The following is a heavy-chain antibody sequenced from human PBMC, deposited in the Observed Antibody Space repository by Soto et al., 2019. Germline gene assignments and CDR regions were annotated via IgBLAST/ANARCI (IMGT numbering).Heavy chain of an antibody. CDR3: ARVXXXGXLSLSPNWFXP. D-gene: IGHD3-16*02. Sequence: ASVKVSCKASGYTFTSYGISWVRQAPGQGLEWMGWISAYNGNTNYAQKLQGRVTMTTDTSTXXXXXXXXXXXXXXXXXYYCARVXXXGXLSLSPNWFXPXG. CDR2: ISAYNGNT. J-gene: IGHJ5*02. CDR1: GYTFTSYG. V-gene: IGHV1-18*04.